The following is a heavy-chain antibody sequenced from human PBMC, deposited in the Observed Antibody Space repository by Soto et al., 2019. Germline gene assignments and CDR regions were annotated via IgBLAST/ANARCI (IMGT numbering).Heavy chain of an antibody. D-gene: IGHD1-26*01. J-gene: IGHJ6*02. CDR3: GKDVGDYVPYYYGVDV. V-gene: IGHV3-30*18. CDR1: GFTFKTHA. Sequence: QVQLVESGGGVVQPGTSLRLSCAASGFTFKTHAMHWVRQAPGKGLEWMAVIAYDGNEKFYADSVKGRFTISRDNSKNALYLQINNLGNEDTAVYYCGKDVGDYVPYYYGVDVWGQGTTVTVSS. CDR2: IAYDGNEK.